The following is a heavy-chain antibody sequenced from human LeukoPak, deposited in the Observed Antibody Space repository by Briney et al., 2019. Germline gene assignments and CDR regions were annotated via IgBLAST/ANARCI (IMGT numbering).Heavy chain of an antibody. CDR2: ISYSGCT. D-gene: IGHD1-20*01. J-gene: IGHJ4*02. V-gene: IGHV4-30-4*08. Sequence: PSETLSLTCTVSGGSISSGDYYWSWIRQPPGKGLEWIGYISYSGCTYYNPSLKSRVTISVGTSKNQFSLRLSSVTAADTAVYYCARDRRTNWNGPNFDYWGQGTLATVS. CDR1: GGSISSGDYY. CDR3: ARDRRTNWNGPNFDY.